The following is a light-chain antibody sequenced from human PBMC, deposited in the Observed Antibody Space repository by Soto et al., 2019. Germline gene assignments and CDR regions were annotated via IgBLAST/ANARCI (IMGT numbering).Light chain of an antibody. V-gene: IGKV1-27*01. CDR1: QGISNY. J-gene: IGKJ3*01. CDR2: GAS. CDR3: QKYDSAPFT. Sequence: DIQMTQSPSSLSASAGDRVTIACRASQGISNYLAWYQQKPGQVPNLLIYGASTLQSGVPSRFSGSGSGTDFTLTISSLQPEDVATYFCQKYDSAPFTFGAGTKVDIK.